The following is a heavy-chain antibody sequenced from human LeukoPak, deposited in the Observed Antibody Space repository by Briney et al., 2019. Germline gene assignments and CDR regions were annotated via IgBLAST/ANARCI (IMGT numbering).Heavy chain of an antibody. V-gene: IGHV4-59*08. CDR1: GGSISSYH. CDR2: IYYSGST. CDR3: ARGVWEPYY. D-gene: IGHD1-26*01. Sequence: SESLSLTCTVSGGSISSYHWSWVRQPPGKGLEWIGYIYYSGSTNYNPSLKSRVTISVDMSKNQFSLKLSSVTAADTAVYFCARGVWEPYYWGQGTLVTVSS. J-gene: IGHJ4*02.